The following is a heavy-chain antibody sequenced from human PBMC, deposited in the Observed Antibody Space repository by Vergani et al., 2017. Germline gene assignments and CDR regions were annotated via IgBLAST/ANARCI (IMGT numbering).Heavy chain of an antibody. CDR1: NDSVSNTFYY. Sequence: VQLQESGPGLVKPSETLSLTCTVSNDSVSNTFYYWGWIRQTPGKGLEWVSILYRGAFTSYTDSVKGRFTVSRDISKNSLFLQMNSLRPEDTAIYYCTRGAYSGIQIGSYFDLWGQGTLVTVSS. D-gene: IGHD2-21*01. J-gene: IGHJ4*02. CDR3: TRGAYSGIQIGSYFDL. CDR2: LYRGAFT. V-gene: IGHV3-66*02.